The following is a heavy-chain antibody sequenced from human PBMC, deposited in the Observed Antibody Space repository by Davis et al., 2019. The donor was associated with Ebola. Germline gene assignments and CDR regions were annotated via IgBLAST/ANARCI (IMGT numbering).Heavy chain of an antibody. CDR1: GFTFSSYE. CDR3: ARNRYSGSYYPTGDFDY. Sequence: GESLKISCAASGFTFSSYEMNWVRQAPGKGLEWVSYISSSGITIYYADSVKGRFTISRDNAKNSLYMQMNSLRAEDTAVYYCARNRYSGSYYPTGDFDYWGQGTLVTVSS. J-gene: IGHJ4*02. CDR2: ISSSGITI. D-gene: IGHD1-26*01. V-gene: IGHV3-48*03.